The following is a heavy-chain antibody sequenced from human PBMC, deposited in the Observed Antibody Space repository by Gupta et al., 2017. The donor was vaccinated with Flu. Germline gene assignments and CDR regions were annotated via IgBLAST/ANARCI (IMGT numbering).Heavy chain of an antibody. CDR1: GGTFSSYA. V-gene: IGHV3-23*01. CDR2: ISGSGGST. CDR3: AKCRTAKYYDFWSGLRYAFDP. Sequence: EVQPLESGGGLVQPGGSLRRSCAASGGTFSSYATTWVRQAPGKGLEWVLPISGSGGSTYYASTVKGRFTISRDNSKNTLYLQMNSLRAEDTAVYYCAKCRTAKYYDFWSGLRYAFDPWGQGTLVTVSS. D-gene: IGHD3-3*01. J-gene: IGHJ5*02.